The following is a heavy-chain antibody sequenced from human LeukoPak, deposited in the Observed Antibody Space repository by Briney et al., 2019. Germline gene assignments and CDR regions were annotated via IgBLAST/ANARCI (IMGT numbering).Heavy chain of an antibody. CDR2: IKHSGSA. D-gene: IGHD3-10*01. Sequence: SETLSLTCAVYGGSFSGYNWSWIRQPPGKGLEWIGEIKHSGSANYNPSLKSRVTISVDTSKNQFSLKVSSVTAADTAVYYCARGRSGAPGNYWGQGTLVTVSS. V-gene: IGHV4-34*01. CDR1: GGSFSGYN. J-gene: IGHJ4*02. CDR3: ARGRSGAPGNY.